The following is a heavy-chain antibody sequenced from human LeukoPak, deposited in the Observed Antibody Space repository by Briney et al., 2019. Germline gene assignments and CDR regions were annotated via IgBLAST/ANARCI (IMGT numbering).Heavy chain of an antibody. CDR2: ISAYNGNT. CDR1: GYTFTSCG. V-gene: IGHV1-18*01. J-gene: IGHJ5*02. CDR3: ARDNTDYDFWSGYWKNNWFNP. Sequence: ASVKVSCKASGYTFTSCGISWVRQAPGQGLEWMGWISAYNGNTNYAQKLQGRVTMTTDTSTSTAYMELRSLRSDDTAVYYCARDNTDYDFWSGYWKNNWFNPWGQGTLVTVSS. D-gene: IGHD3-3*01.